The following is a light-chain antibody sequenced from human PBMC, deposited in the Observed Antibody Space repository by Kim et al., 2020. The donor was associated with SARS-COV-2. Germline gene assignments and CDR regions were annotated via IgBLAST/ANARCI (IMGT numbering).Light chain of an antibody. CDR2: LNSDGSH. J-gene: IGLJ3*02. Sequence: QLVLTQSPSASASLGASVKLTCTLSSWHSSYAIAWHQQQPEKGPRYLMKLNSDGSHSKGDGIPDRFSGSSSGAERYLTISSLQSEDEADYYCQTWGTGIWVFGGGTQLTVL. CDR1: SWHSSYA. CDR3: QTWGTGIWV. V-gene: IGLV4-69*01.